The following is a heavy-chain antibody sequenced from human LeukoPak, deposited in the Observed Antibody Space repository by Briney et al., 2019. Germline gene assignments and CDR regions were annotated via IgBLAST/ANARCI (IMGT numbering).Heavy chain of an antibody. CDR3: ARDFITMVRGGNY. J-gene: IGHJ4*02. Sequence: GGSLRLSCAASGFTFSSYWMSWVRQAPGKGLEWVANIKQDGSEKYYVDSVKGRFTISRDNAKNSLYLQMNSLRAEDTAVYYCARDFITMVRGGNYWGQGTLVTVSS. CDR1: GFTFSSYW. V-gene: IGHV3-7*01. CDR2: IKQDGSEK. D-gene: IGHD3-10*01.